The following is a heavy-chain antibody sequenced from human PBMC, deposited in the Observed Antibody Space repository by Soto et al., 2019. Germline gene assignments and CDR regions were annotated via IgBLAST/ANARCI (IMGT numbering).Heavy chain of an antibody. CDR3: ARDSDYGDSVHFDY. CDR2: IIPILGIA. V-gene: IGHV1-69*04. CDR1: GGTFSSYT. Sequence: SVKVSCKASGGTFSSYTISWVRQAPGQGLEWMGRIIPILGIANYAQKFQGRVTITADKSTSTAYMELSSLRSEDTAVYYCARDSDYGDSVHFDYWGQGTLVTVSS. D-gene: IGHD4-17*01. J-gene: IGHJ4*02.